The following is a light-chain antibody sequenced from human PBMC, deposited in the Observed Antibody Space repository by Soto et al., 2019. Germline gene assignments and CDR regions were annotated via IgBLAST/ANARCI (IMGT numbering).Light chain of an antibody. CDR1: QSVSSY. CDR2: EAS. Sequence: EIVLTQSPATLSLSPGERATLSCRASQSVSSYLAWYQQKPGQAPRLLIYEASNRATGIPARFSGSGSGTDFTLTISSLEPEDSAVYYCQQRGNWSTFGQGTRLEIK. V-gene: IGKV3-11*01. CDR3: QQRGNWST. J-gene: IGKJ5*01.